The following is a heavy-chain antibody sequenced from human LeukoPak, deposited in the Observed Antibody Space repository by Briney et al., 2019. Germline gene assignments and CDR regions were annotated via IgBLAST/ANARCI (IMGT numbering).Heavy chain of an antibody. CDR1: GFTVSSNY. CDR3: ASTPSTLVAVVKKPLDSFDM. V-gene: IGHV3-23*01. CDR2: ISGSGGST. Sequence: GGSLRLSCAASGFTVSSNYMSWVRQAPGKGLEWVSVISGSGGSTYYADSVKGRFTISRDNSKNSLYLQMNSLRAEDTAVYYCASTPSTLVAVVKKPLDSFDMWGHGTMVTVSS. D-gene: IGHD3-22*01. J-gene: IGHJ3*02.